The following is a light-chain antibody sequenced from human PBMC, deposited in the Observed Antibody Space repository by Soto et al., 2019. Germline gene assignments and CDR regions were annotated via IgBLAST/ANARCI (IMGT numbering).Light chain of an antibody. CDR2: YDN. Sequence: SYELTQPPSVSVAPGETARISCGGNNIGSKSVHWYQQKPGQAPVLVIYYDNDRPSGIPERFSGSNSGNTATLTIRRVEAGDEADYYCQVWNSRSDHPYVFGAGTKLTVL. CDR3: QVWNSRSDHPYV. V-gene: IGLV3-21*04. CDR1: NIGSKS. J-gene: IGLJ1*01.